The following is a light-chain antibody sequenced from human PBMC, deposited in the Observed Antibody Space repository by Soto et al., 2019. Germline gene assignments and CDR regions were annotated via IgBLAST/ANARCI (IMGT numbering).Light chain of an antibody. CDR2: DVS. CDR1: SSDVGGYNY. CDR3: CSYAGSYTFP. Sequence: QSVLTQPPSASGSPGQSVTISCTGTSSDVGGYNYVSWYQQHPGKAPKLMIYDVSKRPSGVPDRFPGSKSGNTVSLTISGLQAEDEADYYCCSYAGSYTFPFGTGTKV. V-gene: IGLV2-11*01. J-gene: IGLJ1*01.